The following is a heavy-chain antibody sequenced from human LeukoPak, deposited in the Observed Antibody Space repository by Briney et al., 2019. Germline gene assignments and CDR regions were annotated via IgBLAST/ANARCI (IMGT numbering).Heavy chain of an antibody. Sequence: GESLRLSCAASGFAFSNYWMNWVRQAPGKGLEWVAVISYDGSNKYYADSVKGRFTISRDNSKNTLYLQMNSLRAEDTAVYYCARGGYSYGSVKDFDYWGQGTLVTVSS. D-gene: IGHD5-18*01. CDR1: GFAFSNYW. CDR3: ARGGYSYGSVKDFDY. CDR2: ISYDGSNK. V-gene: IGHV3-30-3*01. J-gene: IGHJ4*02.